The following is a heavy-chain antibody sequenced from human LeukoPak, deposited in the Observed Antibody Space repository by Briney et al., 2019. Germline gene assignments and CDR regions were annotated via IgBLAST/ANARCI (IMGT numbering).Heavy chain of an antibody. CDR2: IYYSGST. J-gene: IGHJ4*02. CDR3: ARDLRGGNFDY. Sequence: SETLSLTGTVSGDSISSYYWSWIRQPPGKGLEWIGYIYYSGSTNYNPSLKSRVTMSVDTSKNQFSLKLSSVTAADTAVYYCARDLRGGNFDYWGQGTLVTVSS. V-gene: IGHV4-59*01. D-gene: IGHD2-15*01. CDR1: GDSISSYY.